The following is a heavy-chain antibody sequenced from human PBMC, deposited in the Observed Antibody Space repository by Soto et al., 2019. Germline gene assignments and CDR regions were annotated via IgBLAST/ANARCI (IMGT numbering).Heavy chain of an antibody. J-gene: IGHJ4*02. Sequence: QVQLVESGGGVVQPGRSLRLSCAASGFTFSSYGMHWVRQAPGQGLEWVAVISYDGSNKYYADSVKGRFTISRDNSKNTLYLHMNSVRAEDTAVYYCSKGVYSYDPIYYWGQGTLVTVSS. CDR2: ISYDGSNK. CDR1: GFTFSSYG. V-gene: IGHV3-30*18. D-gene: IGHD5-18*01. CDR3: SKGVYSYDPIYY.